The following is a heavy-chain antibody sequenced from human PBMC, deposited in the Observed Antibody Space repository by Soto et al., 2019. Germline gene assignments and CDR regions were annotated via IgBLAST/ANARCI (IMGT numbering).Heavy chain of an antibody. D-gene: IGHD3-10*01. CDR2: VYSGGAT. V-gene: IGHV3-53*02. CDR3: ARVPGRL. J-gene: IGHJ4*02. CDR1: GFSVSRNY. Sequence: QLVETGGGLIQPGTSLTLSCAASGFSVSRNYMTWVRQAPGQGLEWVSFVYSGGATFYADSVKARFILSRDDSQNTMYLQMNNLRAEDTAVYYCARVPGRLWGRGTLVTVAS.